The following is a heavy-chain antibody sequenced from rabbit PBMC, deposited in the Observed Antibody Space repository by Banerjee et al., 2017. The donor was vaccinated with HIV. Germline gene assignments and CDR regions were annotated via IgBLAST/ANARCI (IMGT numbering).Heavy chain of an antibody. CDR1: GFDFSGYYW. CDR3: AREKDGGAHGNVDL. D-gene: IGHD3-1*01. J-gene: IGHJ4*01. V-gene: IGHV1S45*01. CDR2: INTSSGNT. Sequence: QERLKETGGGLVQPGGSLTLSCKASGFDFSGYYWICWVRQAPGKGLEWIACINTSSGNTVYASWAKGRFTISKASSTTVTLQMTSLTAADTATYFCAREKDGGAHGNVDLWGQGTLVTVS.